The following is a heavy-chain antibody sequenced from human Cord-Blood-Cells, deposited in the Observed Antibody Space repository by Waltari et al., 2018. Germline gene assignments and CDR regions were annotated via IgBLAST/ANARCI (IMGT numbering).Heavy chain of an antibody. CDR1: GYTFTRYT. D-gene: IGHD7-27*01. CDR3: ARIQTGEAVTGEGAFDI. J-gene: IGHJ3*02. CDR2: INPSGGST. V-gene: IGHV1-46*01. Sequence: QVQLVQSGAEVKKPGASEKVSCKASGYTFTRYTMHWVRQAPGQGLEWMGIINPSGGSTSYAQKFQGRVTMPRDTSTSTVYMELSSLRSDDTVVYYCARIQTGEAVTGEGAFDIWGQGTMFTVSS.